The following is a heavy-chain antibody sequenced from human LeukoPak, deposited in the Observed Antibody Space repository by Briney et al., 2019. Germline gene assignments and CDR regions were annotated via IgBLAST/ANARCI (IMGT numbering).Heavy chain of an antibody. CDR3: ARAYYDYVWGSYDNWFDP. D-gene: IGHD3-16*01. V-gene: IGHV1-3*01. Sequence: ASVKVSFEASGYTFTSYAMHWVRQAPGQRLEWMGWINAGNGNTKYSQKFQGRVTITRDTSASTAYMELSSLRSEDTAVYYCARAYYDYVWGSYDNWFDPWGQGTLVTVSS. J-gene: IGHJ5*02. CDR1: GYTFTSYA. CDR2: INAGNGNT.